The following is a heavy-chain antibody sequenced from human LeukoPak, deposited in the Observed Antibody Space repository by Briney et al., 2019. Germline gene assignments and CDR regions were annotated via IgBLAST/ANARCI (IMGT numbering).Heavy chain of an antibody. CDR3: ATDQRYAFDY. Sequence: LKHYCQTSGFSSNHHPINRHHHAPRQGLDWVPNNRTSSQGANLAFYADSVKGRVTCSRDDAKTTLYLHMHSLRDDDTAVYYCATDQRYAFDYWGQGILVTVSS. V-gene: IGHV3-11*03. D-gene: IGHD3-9*01. CDR2: NRTSSQGAN. CDR1: GFSSNHHP. J-gene: IGHJ4*02.